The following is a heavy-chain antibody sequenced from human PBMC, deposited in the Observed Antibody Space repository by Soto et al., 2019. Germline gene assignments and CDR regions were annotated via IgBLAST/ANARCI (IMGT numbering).Heavy chain of an antibody. V-gene: IGHV3-33*01. D-gene: IGHD3-10*01. Sequence: GGSLRLSCAASGFTFSSYGMHWVRQAPGKGLEWVAVIWYDGSNKYYADSVKGRFTISRDNSKNTLYLQMNSLRAEDTAVYYCARDSSTWFGELWNPTGYWGQGTLVTVSS. CDR2: IWYDGSNK. CDR3: ARDSSTWFGELWNPTGY. J-gene: IGHJ4*02. CDR1: GFTFSSYG.